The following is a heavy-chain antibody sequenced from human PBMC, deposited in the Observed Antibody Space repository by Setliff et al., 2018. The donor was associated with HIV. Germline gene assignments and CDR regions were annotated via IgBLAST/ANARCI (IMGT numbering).Heavy chain of an antibody. CDR2: ISSSSSYI. D-gene: IGHD3-22*01. CDR3: ARGPPVKYYDGSGFNRGPLPFDP. J-gene: IGHJ5*02. Sequence: GGSLRLSCAASGFTFSSYSMNWVRQAPGKGLEWVSSISSSSSYIYYADSVKGRFTISRDNAKNSLYLQMNSLRVEDTAVYYCARGPPVKYYDGSGFNRGPLPFDPWGQGTQVTVSS. V-gene: IGHV3-21*04. CDR1: GFTFSSYS.